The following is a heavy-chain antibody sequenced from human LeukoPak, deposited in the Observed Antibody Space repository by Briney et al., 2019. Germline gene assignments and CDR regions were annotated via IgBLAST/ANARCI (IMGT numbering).Heavy chain of an antibody. Sequence: SETLSLTCTVSGVSISSSTYYWGWIRQAPGKGLEWIGSIYYSGSTYYDLSLKSRVTISVDTSKNQFSLQLRSVTAADTAVYYCARHDCGGGCFSRPNYYFDSWGQGTLVTVSS. J-gene: IGHJ4*02. CDR3: ARHDCGGGCFSRPNYYFDS. V-gene: IGHV4-39*01. D-gene: IGHD2-21*02. CDR1: GVSISSSTYY. CDR2: IYYSGST.